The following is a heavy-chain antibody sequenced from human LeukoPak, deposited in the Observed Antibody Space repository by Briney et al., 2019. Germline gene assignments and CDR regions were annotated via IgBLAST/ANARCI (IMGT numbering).Heavy chain of an antibody. D-gene: IGHD3-10*01. V-gene: IGHV4-39*07. CDR2: IYYSGST. CDR3: ARVKGSGSYYNVDDY. CDR1: GGSISSSSYY. J-gene: IGHJ4*02. Sequence: PSETLSLTCTVSGGSISSSSYYWGWIRQPPGKGLEWIGSIYYSGSTYYNPSLKSRVTISVDTSKNQFSLKLSSVTAADTAVYYCARVKGSGSYYNVDDYWGQGTLVTVSS.